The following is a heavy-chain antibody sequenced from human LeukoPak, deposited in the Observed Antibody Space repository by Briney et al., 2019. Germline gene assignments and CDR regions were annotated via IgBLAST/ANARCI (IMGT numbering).Heavy chain of an antibody. J-gene: IGHJ4*02. Sequence: PGRSLRLSCAASGFTFSSYGMHWVRQAPGKGLEWVAVISYDGSNEYYADSVKGRFTISRDNSKNTLYLQMNSLRAEDTAVYYCAKDHSDYLDYFDYWGQGTLVTVSS. CDR3: AKDHSDYLDYFDY. CDR2: ISYDGSNE. CDR1: GFTFSSYG. D-gene: IGHD5-12*01. V-gene: IGHV3-30*18.